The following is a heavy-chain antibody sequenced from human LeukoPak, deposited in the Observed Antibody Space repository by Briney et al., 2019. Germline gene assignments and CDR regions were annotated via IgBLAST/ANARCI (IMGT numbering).Heavy chain of an antibody. V-gene: IGHV1-18*01. CDR2: ISAYNGNT. Sequence: RASVKVSCKASGGTFSSYGISWVRQAPGQGLEWMGWISAYNGNTSYAQKLQGGVTMTTDTSTSTAYMELRSLRSDDTAVYYCARDPPYYYGSGSSKPLDYWGQGTLVTVSS. CDR3: ARDPPYYYGSGSSKPLDY. CDR1: GGTFSSYG. D-gene: IGHD3-10*01. J-gene: IGHJ4*02.